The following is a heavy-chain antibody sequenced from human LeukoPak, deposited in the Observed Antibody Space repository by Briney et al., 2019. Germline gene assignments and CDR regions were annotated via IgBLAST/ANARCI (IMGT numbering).Heavy chain of an antibody. Sequence: CVGRRTGKRQEWVSSISSSSSYKYYADSVKGRFTISRDNAKNSLYLQMNSLRAEDTAVYYCARVGFVEMATTFDYWGQGTLVTVSS. D-gene: IGHD5-24*01. V-gene: IGHV3-21*01. CDR3: ARVGFVEMATTFDY. CDR2: ISSSSSYK. J-gene: IGHJ4*02.